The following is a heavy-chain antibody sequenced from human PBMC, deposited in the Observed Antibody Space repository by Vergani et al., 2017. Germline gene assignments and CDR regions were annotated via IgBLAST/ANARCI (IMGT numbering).Heavy chain of an antibody. CDR2: IDPSDSYT. Sequence: EVQLVQSGAEVKKPGESLRISCKVSGYSFTSYWISWVRQMPGKGLEWMGRIDPSDSYTNYSPSFQGHVTLSADKSNSTAYLQWSSLKASDTAMYYCARANRIDCSGGSCYTSDYWGQGTLVTVSS. CDR3: ARANRIDCSGGSCYTSDY. CDR1: GYSFTSYW. J-gene: IGHJ4*02. D-gene: IGHD2-15*01. V-gene: IGHV5-10-1*01.